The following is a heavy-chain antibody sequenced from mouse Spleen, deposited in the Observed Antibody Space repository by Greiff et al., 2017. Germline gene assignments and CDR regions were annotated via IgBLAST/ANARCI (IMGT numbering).Heavy chain of an antibody. CDR2: IRNKANNHAT. CDR1: GFTFSDAW. V-gene: IGHV6-6*01. D-gene: IGHD2-5*01. Sequence: EVKLMESGGGLVQPGGSMKLSCAASGFTFSDAWMDWVRQSPEKGLEWVAEIRNKANNHATYYAESVKGRFTISRDDSKSSVYLQMNSLRAEDTGIYYCTRPDYSNHYWYFDVWGTGTTVTVSS. J-gene: IGHJ1*03. CDR3: TRPDYSNHYWYFDV.